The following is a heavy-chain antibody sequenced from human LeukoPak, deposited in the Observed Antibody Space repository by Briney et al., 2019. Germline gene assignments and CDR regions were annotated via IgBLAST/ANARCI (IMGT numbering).Heavy chain of an antibody. J-gene: IGHJ6*02. V-gene: IGHV1-18*01. CDR1: GYTFTSYG. Sequence: GASVKVSCKASGYTFTSYGISWVRQAPAQGLEWMGWISAYNGNTNYAQKLQGRVTMTTDTSTSTAYMELRSLRSDDTAVYYCARAPVNSSPRDYYYYYGMDVWGQGTTVTVSS. CDR3: ARAPVNSSPRDYYYYYGMDV. D-gene: IGHD2/OR15-2a*01. CDR2: ISAYNGNT.